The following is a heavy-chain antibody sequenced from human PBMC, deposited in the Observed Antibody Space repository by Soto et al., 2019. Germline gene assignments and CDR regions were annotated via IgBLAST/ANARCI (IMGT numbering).Heavy chain of an antibody. D-gene: IGHD1-26*01. CDR1: GLIFSDYA. CDR3: AKDRFGLVGPVDY. CDR2: ISGSGGNT. V-gene: IGHV3-23*01. Sequence: EVQLLESGGDLVQPGGSLRLSCAASGLIFSDYAMSWVRQAPGKGLECVACISGSGGNTFYADSVKGRFTISRDNSKNTLSLHRNSLRFVDTVVYLCAKDRFGLVGPVDYWGQGTLVTVSS. J-gene: IGHJ4*02.